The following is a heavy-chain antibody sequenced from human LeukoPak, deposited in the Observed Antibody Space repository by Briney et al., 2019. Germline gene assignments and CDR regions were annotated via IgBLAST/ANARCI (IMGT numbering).Heavy chain of an antibody. J-gene: IGHJ3*02. CDR3: AKDLRTGFDAFDI. D-gene: IGHD1-1*01. Sequence: GGSLRLSCAASGFTFSSYAMSWVRQAPGKGLEWVSAISGSGGSTYYADSVRGRFTISRDNSKNTPYLQMNSLRAEDTAVYYCAKDLRTGFDAFDIWGQGTMVTVSS. CDR2: ISGSGGST. V-gene: IGHV3-23*01. CDR1: GFTFSSYA.